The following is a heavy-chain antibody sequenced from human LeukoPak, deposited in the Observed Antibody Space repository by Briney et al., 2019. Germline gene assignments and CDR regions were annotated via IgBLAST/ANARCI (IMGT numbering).Heavy chain of an antibody. D-gene: IGHD2-15*01. CDR1: GGSSGGYY. CDR3: AREYCSGGSCYPIFDY. J-gene: IGHJ4*02. CDR2: INHSGST. V-gene: IGHV4-34*01. Sequence: SETLSLTCAVYGGSSGGYYWSWIRQPPGKGLEWIGEINHSGSTNYNPSLKSRVTISVDTSKNQFSLKLSSVTAADTAVYYCAREYCSGGSCYPIFDYWGQGTLVTVSS.